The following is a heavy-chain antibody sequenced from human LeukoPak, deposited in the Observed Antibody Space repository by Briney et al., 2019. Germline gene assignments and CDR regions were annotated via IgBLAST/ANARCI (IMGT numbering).Heavy chain of an antibody. Sequence: SQTLSLTCTVSGGSISSGDYYWSWIRQPPGKGLEWIGYIYYSGSTYYNPSLKSRVTISVDTSKNQFSLKLSSVTAADTAVYYCAKYYDFWSGYNDYWGQGTLVTVSS. D-gene: IGHD3-3*01. CDR1: GGSISSGDYY. CDR2: IYYSGST. V-gene: IGHV4-30-4*08. J-gene: IGHJ4*02. CDR3: AKYYDFWSGYNDY.